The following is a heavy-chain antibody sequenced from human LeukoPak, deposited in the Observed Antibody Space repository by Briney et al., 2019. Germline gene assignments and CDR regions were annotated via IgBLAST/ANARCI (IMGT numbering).Heavy chain of an antibody. CDR3: ARVGGSGSLDYFDY. J-gene: IGHJ4*02. V-gene: IGHV4-34*01. CDR1: GGSFSGYY. CDR2: INHSGST. D-gene: IGHD3-10*01. Sequence: PSETLSLTCAVYGGSFSGYYWSWIRQPPGKGLEWIGEINHSGSTNYNPSLKSRVTISVDTSKNQFSLKLSSVTAADTAVYYCARVGGSGSLDYFDYWGQGTLVTVSS.